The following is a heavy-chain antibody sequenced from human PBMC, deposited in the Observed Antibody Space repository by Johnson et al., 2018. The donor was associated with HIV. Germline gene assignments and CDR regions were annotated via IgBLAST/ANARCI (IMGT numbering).Heavy chain of an antibody. V-gene: IGHV3-30*03. D-gene: IGHD6-13*01. Sequence: QVQLVESGGGVVQPGKSLRLSCSASRFTFSNYAMNWVRQAPGKGLEWMAIISYDGSNKNYADSVKGRFTISRDNSKNTLYLQMNSLGAEDTAVYYCARVGQLARTHAFDIWCQGTMVTVSS. CDR1: RFTFSNYA. CDR3: ARVGQLARTHAFDI. J-gene: IGHJ3*02. CDR2: ISYDGSNK.